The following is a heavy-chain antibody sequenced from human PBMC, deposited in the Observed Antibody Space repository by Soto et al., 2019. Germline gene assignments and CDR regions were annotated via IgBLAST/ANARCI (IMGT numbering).Heavy chain of an antibody. J-gene: IGHJ4*02. CDR1: GFTFSSYS. Sequence: GGSLRLSCAASGFTFSSYSMNWVRQAPRKGLEWVSYISSSSSTIYYADSVKGRFTITRDNAKNSLYLQMNSLRAEDTAVYYCARDSGYYVDYWGQGTLVTVSS. CDR3: ARDSGYYVDY. CDR2: ISSSSSTI. D-gene: IGHD3-22*01. V-gene: IGHV3-48*04.